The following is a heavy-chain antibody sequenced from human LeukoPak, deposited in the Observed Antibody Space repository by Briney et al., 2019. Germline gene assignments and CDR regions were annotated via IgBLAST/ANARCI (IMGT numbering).Heavy chain of an antibody. CDR2: IKQDGSEK. V-gene: IGHV3-7*01. D-gene: IGHD3-10*01. Sequence: GGPLRLSCTASGFTFSSYWMSWVRQAPGKGLEWVANIKQDGSEKYYVDSVKGRFTISRDNAKNSLYLQMNSLRAEDTAVYYCAREVQAYYDAFDIWGQGTMVTVSS. J-gene: IGHJ3*02. CDR3: AREVQAYYDAFDI. CDR1: GFTFSSYW.